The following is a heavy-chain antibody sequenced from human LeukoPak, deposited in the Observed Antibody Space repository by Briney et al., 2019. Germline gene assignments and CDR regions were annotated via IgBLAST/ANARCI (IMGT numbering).Heavy chain of an antibody. J-gene: IGHJ3*02. CDR2: IQQGGSHK. CDR3: ARAPIDSNSWYHAFDI. V-gene: IGHV3-7*01. Sequence: AGGSLRLSCAASGFTFSSYWMGWVRQAPGKGLEWVASIQQGGSHKYYMDSVEGRFTISRDNAKNSLFLQMNSLRAEDTAVYYCARAPIDSNSWYHAFDIWGRGTMVTVSS. CDR1: GFTFSSYW. D-gene: IGHD6-13*01.